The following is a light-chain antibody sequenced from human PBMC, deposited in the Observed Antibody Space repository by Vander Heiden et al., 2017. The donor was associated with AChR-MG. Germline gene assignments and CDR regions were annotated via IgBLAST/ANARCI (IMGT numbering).Light chain of an antibody. CDR3: QSADSSGTHYV. CDR1: ALAKQY. J-gene: IGLJ1*01. CDR2: KDS. Sequence: SYELTQPPSVSVSPGQTARITCSGDALAKQYAYWYQQKPGPAPVLVIYKDSERPSGIPERFSGSSSGTTVTLTISGVQAEDEADYYCQSADSSGTHYVFGTGTKVTVL. V-gene: IGLV3-25*03.